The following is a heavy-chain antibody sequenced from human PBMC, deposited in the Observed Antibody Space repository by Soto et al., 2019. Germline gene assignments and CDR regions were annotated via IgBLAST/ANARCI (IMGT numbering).Heavy chain of an antibody. V-gene: IGHV4-59*01. CDR2: VYYSGNT. CDR1: GGSISSSY. D-gene: IGHD1-7*01. J-gene: IGHJ4*02. CDR3: ASFTGTTPPYTFDS. Sequence: PSETLSLTCTVSGGSISSSYWSWIRQPPGKGLEWIGYVYYSGNTNYNPSLRSRVTISVDRSKNQFSLKLTSVTAADTAVYYCASFTGTTPPYTFDSWGQGTLVTVSS.